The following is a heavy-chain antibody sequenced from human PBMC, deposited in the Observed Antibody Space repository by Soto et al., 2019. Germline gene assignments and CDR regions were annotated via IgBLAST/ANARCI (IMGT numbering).Heavy chain of an antibody. CDR1: GFTFSSYS. V-gene: IGHV3-48*01. Sequence: GGSLRLSCAASGFTFSSYSMNWVRQAPGKGLEWVSYISSSSSTIYYADSVKGRFTISRDNAKNSLYLQMNSLRAEDTAVYYCARGRQQLDDNWFDPWGQGTLVTVSS. CDR3: ARGRQQLDDNWFDP. J-gene: IGHJ5*02. CDR2: ISSSSSTI. D-gene: IGHD6-13*01.